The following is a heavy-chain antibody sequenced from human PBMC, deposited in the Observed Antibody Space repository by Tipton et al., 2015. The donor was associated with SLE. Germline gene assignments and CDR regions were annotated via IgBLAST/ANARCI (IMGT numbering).Heavy chain of an antibody. D-gene: IGHD2-15*01. Sequence: TLSLTCTVSGFSFSSYYWGWIRQPPGKGLEWIGSISHSESTYYNPSLKSRVTMSIDTSKNQFSLNLNSVTAADTAVYYCARDAYCSGGSCYGFDSWGPGTLVAVSS. CDR3: ARDAYCSGGSCYGFDS. CDR1: GFSFSSYY. V-gene: IGHV4-38-2*02. J-gene: IGHJ4*02. CDR2: ISHSEST.